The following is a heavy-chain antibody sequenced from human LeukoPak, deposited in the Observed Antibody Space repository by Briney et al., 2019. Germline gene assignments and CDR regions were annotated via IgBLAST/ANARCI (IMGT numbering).Heavy chain of an antibody. CDR3: AREEEGMDV. J-gene: IGHJ6*02. V-gene: IGHV3-23*01. Sequence: GGSLRLSCAASGFTFSSHAMSWVRQTPGKGLEWVSAISSNGGSTYYADSVKGRFTSSRDNSKNTLYLQMNSLRAEDTAVYYCAREEEGMDVWGQGTTVTVSS. CDR1: GFTFSSHA. CDR2: ISSNGGST.